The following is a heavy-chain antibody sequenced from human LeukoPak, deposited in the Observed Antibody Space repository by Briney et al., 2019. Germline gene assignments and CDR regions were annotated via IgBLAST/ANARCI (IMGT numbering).Heavy chain of an antibody. J-gene: IGHJ6*02. CDR2: FDPEHGET. Sequence: ASVTVSCTVSRYTLTELSMHWVRQAPGKGLEWMGGFDPEHGETIYAQKFQGRVTMTEGTSTDTAYMELSSLRSEDTAVYYCARDAKFSRRLVHVLYGMDVWGQGTTVTVSS. V-gene: IGHV1-24*01. D-gene: IGHD6-6*01. CDR3: ARDAKFSRRLVHVLYGMDV. CDR1: RYTLTELS.